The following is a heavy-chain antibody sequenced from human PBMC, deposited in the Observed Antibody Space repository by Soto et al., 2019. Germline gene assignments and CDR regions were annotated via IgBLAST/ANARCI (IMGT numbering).Heavy chain of an antibody. J-gene: IGHJ2*01. D-gene: IGHD7-27*01. CDR2: IYYSGST. CDR3: ARELGTWYFDL. V-gene: IGHV4-59*01. Sequence: QVQLQESGPGLVKPSETLSLTCTVSGGSISSYYWSWIRQPPGKGLEWIGYIYYSGSTNYNPSLKSRVTISVDTSKNQFSLKMSSVTAADTEVYYCARELGTWYFDLWGRGTLVTVSS. CDR1: GGSISSYY.